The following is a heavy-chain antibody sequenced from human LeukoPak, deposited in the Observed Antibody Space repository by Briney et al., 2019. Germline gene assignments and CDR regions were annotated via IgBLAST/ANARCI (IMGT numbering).Heavy chain of an antibody. CDR3: ASSRTYYYDSSGYSFDY. CDR2: IYYSGST. J-gene: IGHJ4*02. Sequence: SETLSLTCTVSGGSISSYYWSWILQPPGKGLEWIGYIYYSGSTNYNPSLKSRVTISVDTSKNQFSLKLSSVTAADTAVYYCASSRTYYYDSSGYSFDYWGQGTLVTVSS. D-gene: IGHD3-22*01. V-gene: IGHV4-59*01. CDR1: GGSISSYY.